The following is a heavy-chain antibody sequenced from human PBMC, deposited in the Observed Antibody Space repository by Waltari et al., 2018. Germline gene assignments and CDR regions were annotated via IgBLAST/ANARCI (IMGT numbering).Heavy chain of an antibody. CDR1: GGSISSYY. Sequence: QVQLQESGSGLVKPSETLSLTCTVSGGSISSYYWSWIRQPPGKGLEWIGYIYYSGSTNYNPSLKSRVTISVDTSKNQFSLKLSSVTAADTAVYYCARDQGVGATGAFDIWGQGTMVTVSS. CDR2: IYYSGST. V-gene: IGHV4-59*01. CDR3: ARDQGVGATGAFDI. J-gene: IGHJ3*02. D-gene: IGHD1-26*01.